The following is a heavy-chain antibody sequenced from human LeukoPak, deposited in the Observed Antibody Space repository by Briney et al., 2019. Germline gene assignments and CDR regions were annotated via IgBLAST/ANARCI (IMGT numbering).Heavy chain of an antibody. CDR1: GFTFDDYA. V-gene: IGHV3-9*01. CDR3: AKGQPLIWFGELSTYYGMDV. CDR2: ISWNSGSI. J-gene: IGHJ6*02. D-gene: IGHD3-10*01. Sequence: GRSLRLSCAASGFTFDDYAMHWVRQAPGKGLEGVSGISWNSGSIGYADSVKGRFTISRDNAKNSLYLQMNSLRAEDTALYYCAKGQPLIWFGELSTYYGMDVWGQGTTVTVSS.